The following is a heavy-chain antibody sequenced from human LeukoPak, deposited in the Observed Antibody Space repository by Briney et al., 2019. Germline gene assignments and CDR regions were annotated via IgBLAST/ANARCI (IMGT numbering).Heavy chain of an antibody. V-gene: IGHV3-7*01. D-gene: IGHD3-22*01. CDR1: GFTFSRFW. J-gene: IGHJ4*02. Sequence: GGSLRLSCAASGFTFSRFWMNWVRQAPGKGLEWVANIKQDGSEKYYVDSVKGRFTISRDNAKNSLYLQMNSLRAEDTAVYYCAKGDSSGYLFDSWGQGTLVTVSS. CDR2: IKQDGSEK. CDR3: AKGDSSGYLFDS.